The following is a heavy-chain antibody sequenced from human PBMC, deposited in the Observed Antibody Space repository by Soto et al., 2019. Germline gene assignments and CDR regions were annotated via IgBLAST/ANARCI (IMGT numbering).Heavy chain of an antibody. J-gene: IGHJ5*02. Sequence: ASVKVSCKVSGYTLTELSMHWVRQAPGKGLEWMGGFDPEDGETIYAQKFQGRVTMTEDTSTDTAYMELSSLRSEDTAVYYCATDRWYSSGWYNWFDPWRQGTLVTSPQ. CDR2: FDPEDGET. D-gene: IGHD6-19*01. CDR1: GYTLTELS. CDR3: ATDRWYSSGWYNWFDP. V-gene: IGHV1-24*01.